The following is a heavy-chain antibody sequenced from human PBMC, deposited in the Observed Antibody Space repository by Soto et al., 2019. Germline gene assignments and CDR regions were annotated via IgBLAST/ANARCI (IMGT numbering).Heavy chain of an antibody. CDR1: GGSVSSGSYY. CDR3: ARTWREIAVAGTNCWFDP. V-gene: IGHV4-61*01. Sequence: SETLSLTCTVSGGSVSSGSYYWSWIRQPPGKGLEWIGYIYYSGSTNYNPSLKSRVTISVDTSKNQFSLKLSSVTAADTAVYYCARTWREIAVAGTNCWFDPWGQGTLVTVSS. J-gene: IGHJ5*02. CDR2: IYYSGST. D-gene: IGHD6-19*01.